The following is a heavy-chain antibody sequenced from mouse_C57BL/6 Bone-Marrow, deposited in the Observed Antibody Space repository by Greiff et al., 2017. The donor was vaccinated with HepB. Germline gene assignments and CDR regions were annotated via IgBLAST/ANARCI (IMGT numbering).Heavy chain of an antibody. CDR3: ARYYYGSRWYFDV. Sequence: EVKLVESGPGLVKPSQSLSLTCSVTGYSITSGYYWNWIRQFPGNKLEWMGYISYDGSNNYNPSLKNRISITRDTSKNQFFLKLNSVTTEDTATFYCARYYYGSRWYFDVWGTGTTVTVSS. CDR2: ISYDGSN. J-gene: IGHJ1*03. V-gene: IGHV3-6*01. CDR1: GYSITSGYY. D-gene: IGHD1-1*01.